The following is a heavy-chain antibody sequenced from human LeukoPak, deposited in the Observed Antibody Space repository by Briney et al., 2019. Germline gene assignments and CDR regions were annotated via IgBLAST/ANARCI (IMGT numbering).Heavy chain of an antibody. CDR3: ARALWFGETFPAY. Sequence: GGSLRLSCAASGFTFSSYSMNWVRQAPGKGLEWVSSISSSSSTIYYADSVKGRFTISRDNAKNLLYLQMNSLRAEDTAVYYCARALWFGETFPAYWGQGTLVTVSS. J-gene: IGHJ4*02. V-gene: IGHV3-48*01. CDR2: ISSSSSTI. D-gene: IGHD3-10*01. CDR1: GFTFSSYS.